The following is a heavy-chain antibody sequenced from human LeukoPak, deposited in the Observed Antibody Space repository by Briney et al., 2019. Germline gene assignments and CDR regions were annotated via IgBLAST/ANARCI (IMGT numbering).Heavy chain of an antibody. J-gene: IGHJ4*02. V-gene: IGHV4-39*01. CDR1: GGSISSSSYY. CDR2: IYYSGST. D-gene: IGHD3-3*01. CDR3: ARALGGGFWSGYYY. Sequence: SETLSLTCTVPGGSISSSSYYWGWIRQPPGKGLEWIGSIYYSGSTYYNPSLKSRVTISVDTSKNQFSLKLSSVTAADTAVYYCARALGGGFWSGYYYWGQGTLVTVSS.